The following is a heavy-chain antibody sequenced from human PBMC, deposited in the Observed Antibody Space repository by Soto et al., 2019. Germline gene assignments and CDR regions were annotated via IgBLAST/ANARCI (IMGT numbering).Heavy chain of an antibody. J-gene: IGHJ2*01. CDR1: GFTFDDYA. CDR2: ISWNSGSI. Sequence: GGSLRLSCAASGFTFDDYAMHWVRQAPGKGLEWVSGISWNSGSIGYADSVKGRFTISRDNAKNSLYLQMNSLRAEDTALYYCAKCGLRFLENWYFDLWGRGTLVTVSS. V-gene: IGHV3-9*01. D-gene: IGHD3-3*01. CDR3: AKCGLRFLENWYFDL.